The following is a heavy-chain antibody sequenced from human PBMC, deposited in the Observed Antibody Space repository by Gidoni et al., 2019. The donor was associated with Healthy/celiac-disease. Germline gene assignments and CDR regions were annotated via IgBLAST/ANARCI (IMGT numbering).Heavy chain of an antibody. CDR3: ARGTTVVTLGVDY. J-gene: IGHJ4*02. CDR1: GFTFSSYA. D-gene: IGHD4-17*01. Sequence: QVQLVESGGGMVQPGRSRRLSCPASGFTFSSYAMHWVRQAPGQGLEWVAVISYDGSNQYYADSVQGRFTISRDNSKNTLYLHMNSLRAEDTAVYYCARGTTVVTLGVDYWGQGTLVTVSS. CDR2: ISYDGSNQ. V-gene: IGHV3-30-3*01.